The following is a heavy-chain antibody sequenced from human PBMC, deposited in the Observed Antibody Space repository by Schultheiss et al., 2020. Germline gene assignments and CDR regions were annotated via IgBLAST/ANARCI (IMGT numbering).Heavy chain of an antibody. V-gene: IGHV4-31*03. CDR1: GGSISSGGYY. Sequence: SCTVSGGSISSGGYYWSWIRQHPGKGLEWIGYIYYSGSTYYNPSLKSRVTISVDTSKNQFSLKLSSVTAADTAVYYCARSSLFWSGYYDLNYYGMDVWGQGTTVTVSS. D-gene: IGHD3-3*01. CDR3: ARSSLFWSGYYDLNYYGMDV. J-gene: IGHJ6*02. CDR2: IYYSGST.